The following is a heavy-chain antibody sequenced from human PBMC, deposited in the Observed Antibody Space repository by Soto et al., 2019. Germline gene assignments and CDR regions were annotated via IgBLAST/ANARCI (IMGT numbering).Heavy chain of an antibody. CDR1: GGTFSSYA. D-gene: IGHD6-6*01. CDR3: ARDAPRYSSSLPIYYYYGMDV. V-gene: IGHV1-69*13. J-gene: IGHJ6*02. Sequence: GASVKVSCKASGGTFSSYAISWVRQAPGQGLEWMGGIIPIFGTANYARKFQGRVTITADESTSTAYMELSSLRSEDTAVYYCARDAPRYSSSLPIYYYYGMDVWGQGTTVTVSS. CDR2: IIPIFGTA.